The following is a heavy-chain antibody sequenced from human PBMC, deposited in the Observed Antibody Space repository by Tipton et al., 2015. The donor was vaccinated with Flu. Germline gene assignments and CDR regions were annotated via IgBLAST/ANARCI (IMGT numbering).Heavy chain of an antibody. V-gene: IGHV3-7*01. CDR1: GFTLSSYW. J-gene: IGHJ6*02. CDR3: ARVVGRSTAARPAPYYYGMDV. CDR2: IKQDGSEK. D-gene: IGHD6-6*01. Sequence: SLRLSCAASGFTLSSYWMSWVRQAPGKGLEWVASIKQDGSEKYYVDSVKGRFTISGDNAKNSLQMNSLRAEDTAVYYCARVVGRSTAARPAPYYYGMDVWGQGTTVTVSS.